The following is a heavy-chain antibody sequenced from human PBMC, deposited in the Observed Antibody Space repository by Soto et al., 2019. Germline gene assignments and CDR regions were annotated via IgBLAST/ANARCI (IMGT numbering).Heavy chain of an antibody. Sequence: AAVKVSCKASGYTFTGYYMHWVRQAPGQGLEWMGWINPNSGGTNYAQKFQGRVTMTRDTSISTAYMELNRLRSDDTAVYYCARGKYYYGSGSPKNWFDPWGQGTLVTVSS. D-gene: IGHD3-10*01. J-gene: IGHJ5*02. CDR1: GYTFTGYY. CDR2: INPNSGGT. V-gene: IGHV1-2*02. CDR3: ARGKYYYGSGSPKNWFDP.